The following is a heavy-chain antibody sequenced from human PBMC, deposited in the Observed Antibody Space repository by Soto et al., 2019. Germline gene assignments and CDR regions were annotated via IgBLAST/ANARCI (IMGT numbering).Heavy chain of an antibody. Sequence: EVHLLESGGGLVQPGGSLRLSCAGSGVSFSSYAMSWVRQGPEKGLEWVSALSDSGVSPYYADSVKVRFTISRDNSKNMLYLQMDSLRVEDTALYYCAKMTSDSYGRNYGMAVWGQGTTVTVSS. J-gene: IGHJ6*02. CDR1: GVSFSSYA. CDR2: LSDSGVSP. CDR3: AKMTSDSYGRNYGMAV. D-gene: IGHD5-18*01. V-gene: IGHV3-23*01.